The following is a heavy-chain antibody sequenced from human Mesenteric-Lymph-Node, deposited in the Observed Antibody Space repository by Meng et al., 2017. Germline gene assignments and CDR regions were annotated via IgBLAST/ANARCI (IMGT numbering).Heavy chain of an antibody. CDR1: GFTFSNYG. V-gene: IGHV3-33*06. J-gene: IGHJ5*02. Sequence: GESLKISCAASGFTFSNYGMHWVRQAPGKGLEWVAVIWYDASNQYHAGSVKGRFTISRDNSKNTLYLQMNSLRAEDTAVYYCAKGPSTWIQLFGTWGQGTLVTVSS. D-gene: IGHD5-18*01. CDR3: AKGPSTWIQLFGT. CDR2: IWYDASNQ.